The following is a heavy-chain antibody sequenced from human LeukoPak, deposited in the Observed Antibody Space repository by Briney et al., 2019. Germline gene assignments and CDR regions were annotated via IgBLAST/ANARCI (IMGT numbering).Heavy chain of an antibody. CDR2: IYHSGST. V-gene: IGHV4-38-2*02. D-gene: IGHD5-24*01. CDR3: ARAERWLQFNDAFDI. Sequence: ASETLSLTCTVSGYSISSGYFWGWIRQPPGNGLKWSASIYHSGSTYYNPSLKSRVTISVDTSKNQFSLKLSSVTAADTAVHYCARAERWLQFNDAFDIWGQGTMVTVSS. CDR1: GYSISSGYF. J-gene: IGHJ3*02.